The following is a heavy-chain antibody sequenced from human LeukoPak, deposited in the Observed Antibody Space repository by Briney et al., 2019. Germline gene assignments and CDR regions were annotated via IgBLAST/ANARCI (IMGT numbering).Heavy chain of an antibody. J-gene: IGHJ4*02. CDR1: GFTFSSYS. D-gene: IGHD6-19*01. Sequence: GGSLRLSCAASGFTFSSYSMNWVRQAPGKGLEWVSSISSSSSYIYYADSVKGRFTISRDNSKNTLYLQMNSLRAEDTAEYYCAKDSNGWYQRGSNYFDYWGQGTLVTVSS. CDR3: AKDSNGWYQRGSNYFDY. CDR2: ISSSSSYI. V-gene: IGHV3-21*04.